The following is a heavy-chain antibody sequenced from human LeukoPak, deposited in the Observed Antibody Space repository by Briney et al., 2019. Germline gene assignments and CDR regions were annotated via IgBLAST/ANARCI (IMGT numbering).Heavy chain of an antibody. CDR3: AKRGIAAAASFDY. Sequence: PGGSLRLSCAASGFTFSSYAMSWVRQAPGKGLEWVSTISGNGDYTYYADSVKGRFTISRDNSKNTLYLQMNSLWADDTAVYYCAKRGIAAAASFDYWGQGTLVSVSS. CDR1: GFTFSSYA. CDR2: ISGNGDYT. J-gene: IGHJ4*02. D-gene: IGHD6-13*01. V-gene: IGHV3-23*01.